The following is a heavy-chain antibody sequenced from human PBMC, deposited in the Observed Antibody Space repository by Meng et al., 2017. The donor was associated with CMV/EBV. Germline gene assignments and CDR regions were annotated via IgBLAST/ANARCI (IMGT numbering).Heavy chain of an antibody. J-gene: IGHJ4*02. CDR2: INQDGSGQ. V-gene: IGHV3-7*01. CDR3: ARGGGGLSGLWSGYDH. CDR1: GFTFSNYW. D-gene: IGHD3-3*01. Sequence: GESLKISCAASGFTFSNYWMSWVRQAPGKGLEWVAIINQDGSGQYYMDSVKGRFTISRDNGKNSLYLQMNSLRVGDTAVYHCARGGGGLSGLWSGYDHWGQGALVTVSS.